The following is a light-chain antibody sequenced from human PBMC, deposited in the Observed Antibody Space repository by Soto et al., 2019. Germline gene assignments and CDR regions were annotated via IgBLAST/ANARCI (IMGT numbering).Light chain of an antibody. Sequence: QSVLTQPPAASGTPGQGVTISCSGSTSNIASNYVYWYQQLPVTAPNLLLSRNNPRPSALPARFSGSKSGTSASLAISGLRSNDEADYFCATWDDSLNAFAVFGTGTKVTV. CDR3: ATWDDSLNAFAV. CDR2: RNN. V-gene: IGLV1-47*01. J-gene: IGLJ1*01. CDR1: TSNIASNY.